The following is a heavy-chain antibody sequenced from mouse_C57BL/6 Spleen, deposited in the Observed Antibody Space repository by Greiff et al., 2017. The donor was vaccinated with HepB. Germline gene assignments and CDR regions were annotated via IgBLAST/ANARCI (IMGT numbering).Heavy chain of an antibody. CDR2: INPYNGGT. Sequence: VQLQQSGPVLVKPGASVKMSCKASGYTFTDYYMNWVKQSHGKSLEWIGVINPYNGGTSYNQKFKGKATLTVDKSSSTAYMELNSLTSEDSAVYYCARRSDSSGSFAYWGQGTLVTVSA. D-gene: IGHD3-2*02. CDR1: GYTFTDYY. J-gene: IGHJ3*01. CDR3: ARRSDSSGSFAY. V-gene: IGHV1-19*01.